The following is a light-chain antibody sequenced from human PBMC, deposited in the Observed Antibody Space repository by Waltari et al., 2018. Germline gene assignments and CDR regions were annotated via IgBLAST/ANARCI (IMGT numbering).Light chain of an antibody. Sequence: EIVLTQSPGTLYLSPGERATLSCRASQSLSIHLDWYQQKPGRAPRLLIYHASSRATGVPDRFSGSGSGTDFSLTISRLEPEDFAVYYCQHYVSLPVTFGQGTKVEIK. J-gene: IGKJ1*01. CDR1: QSLSIH. V-gene: IGKV3-20*01. CDR2: HAS. CDR3: QHYVSLPVT.